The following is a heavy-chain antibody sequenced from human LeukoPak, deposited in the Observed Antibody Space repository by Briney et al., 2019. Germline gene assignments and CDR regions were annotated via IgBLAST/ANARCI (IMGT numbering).Heavy chain of an antibody. CDR1: GYTFTSYF. J-gene: IGHJ6*02. CDR2: INPSGGST. CDR3: AGEDSSSVENYYFYGMDV. V-gene: IGHV1-46*01. Sequence: ASVKVSCKASGYTFTSYFMHWVRQAPGQGLEWMGIINPSGGSTSYAQKFQGRVTMTRDTSISTAYMEMSRLRSDDTAVYFCAGEDSSSVENYYFYGMDVWGQGTTVTVSS. D-gene: IGHD6-13*01.